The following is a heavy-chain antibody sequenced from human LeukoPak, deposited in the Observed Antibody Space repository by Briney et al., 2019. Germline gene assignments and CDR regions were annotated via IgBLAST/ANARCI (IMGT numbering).Heavy chain of an antibody. CDR1: GFTLSNYA. CDR2: VSGRDDST. D-gene: IGHD3-9*01. Sequence: PGGSLRLSCAASGFTLSNYAMYWVRQAPGKGLEWVSAVSGRDDSTFYADSVQGRFTISRDTSKSTLYLQMNSLRVEDTAVCYCAKWGDYDILTGYYDPDYWGQGTLVTVSS. V-gene: IGHV3-23*01. J-gene: IGHJ4*02. CDR3: AKWGDYDILTGYYDPDY.